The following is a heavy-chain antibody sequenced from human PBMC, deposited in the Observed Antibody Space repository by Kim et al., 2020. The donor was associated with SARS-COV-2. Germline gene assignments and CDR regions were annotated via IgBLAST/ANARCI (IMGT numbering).Heavy chain of an antibody. D-gene: IGHD3-3*01. CDR3: ARGDYDFYSSGMDV. Sequence: SVKVSCKASGGTFSSYAISWVRQAPGQGLEWMGGIIPIFGTANYAQKFQGRVTITADESTSTAYMELSSLRSEDTAVYYCARGDYDFYSSGMDVWGQGTTVTVSS. V-gene: IGHV1-69*13. CDR1: GGTFSSYA. CDR2: IIPIFGTA. J-gene: IGHJ6*02.